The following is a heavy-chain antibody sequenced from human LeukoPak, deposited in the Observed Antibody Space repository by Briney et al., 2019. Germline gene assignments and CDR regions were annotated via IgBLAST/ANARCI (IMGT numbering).Heavy chain of an antibody. V-gene: IGHV3-23*01. CDR1: GFTFSSYA. Sequence: PGGSLRLSCAASGFTFSSYAMSWVRQAPGKGLEWVSAISGSGGSTYYADSVKGRFTISRDNSKNTLYLQMNSLRAEDTAVYYCARDQPSYDFWSGYDYWGQGTLVTVSS. CDR2: ISGSGGST. D-gene: IGHD3-3*01. CDR3: ARDQPSYDFWSGYDY. J-gene: IGHJ4*02.